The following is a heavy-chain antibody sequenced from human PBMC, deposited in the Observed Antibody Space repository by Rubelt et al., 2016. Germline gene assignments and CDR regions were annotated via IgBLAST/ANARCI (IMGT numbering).Heavy chain of an antibody. V-gene: IGHV1-3*01. CDR3: ATQGYCSSTSCYGAY. J-gene: IGHJ4*02. CDR1: GYTFTSYA. D-gene: IGHD2-2*01. Sequence: QVQLVQSGAEVKKPGASVKVSCKASGYTFTSYAMHWVRQAPGQRLEWMGWINAGNGNTKYSQKFQGRVTITRDTAASTAYMELSSLRSEDTAVYYCATQGYCSSTSCYGAYWGQGTLVTVSS. CDR2: INAGNGNT.